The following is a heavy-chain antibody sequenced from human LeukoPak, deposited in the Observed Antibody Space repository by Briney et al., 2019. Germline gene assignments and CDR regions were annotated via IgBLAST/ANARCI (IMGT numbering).Heavy chain of an antibody. CDR2: IGYDGSNK. J-gene: IGHJ4*02. Sequence: GGSLRLSCAPSGFTFSSYGKHWVRQAPGKGLEWVAFIGYDGSNKYYADSVKGRFTISRDNSKNTLYLQMNSLRAEDTAVYYCAKDGDYDPVGDYWGQGTLVTVSS. CDR3: AKDGDYDPVGDY. D-gene: IGHD3-22*01. V-gene: IGHV3-30*02. CDR1: GFTFSSYG.